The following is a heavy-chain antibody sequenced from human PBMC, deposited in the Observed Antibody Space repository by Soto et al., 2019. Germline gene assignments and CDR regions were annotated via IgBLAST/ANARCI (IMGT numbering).Heavy chain of an antibody. CDR1: GSAITRYY. CDR3: ARDTSGWSLNGLDV. J-gene: IGHJ6*02. D-gene: IGHD6-19*01. V-gene: IGHV1-46*01. CDR2: INPGGGSA. Sequence: QVDLVQSGAEVKKPGASVTISCKASGSAITRYYIHWVRQAPGRGLEWMGIINPGGGSASYAQKFQDRVTIDKDTSTGTVYMDLRSLSTEDTAVYYWARDTSGWSLNGLDVWGQGTTVNVSS.